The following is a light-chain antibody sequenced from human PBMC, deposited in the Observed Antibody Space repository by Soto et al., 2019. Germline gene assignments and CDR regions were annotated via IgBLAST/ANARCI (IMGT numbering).Light chain of an antibody. V-gene: IGKV1-33*01. CDR2: DAS. CDR3: QQDDNLPLT. CDR1: QDIKNY. J-gene: IGKJ4*01. Sequence: EIQVTLSKNSLSTSVGGTVTITCQESQDIKNYLNWYQQKSGKAPKLLIYDASDLETGVPSRFSGSGSGTDFTFTINSLQPEDIATYYCQQDDNLPLTFGGGTKAAI.